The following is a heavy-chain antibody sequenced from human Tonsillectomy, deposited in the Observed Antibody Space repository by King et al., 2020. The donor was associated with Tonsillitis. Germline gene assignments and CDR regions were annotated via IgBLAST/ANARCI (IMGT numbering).Heavy chain of an antibody. CDR1: GFTFSSYG. CDR2: IWYDGSNK. CDR3: ARDAFDPKTTMNAGYYYYYYMDV. J-gene: IGHJ6*03. D-gene: IGHD4-11*01. V-gene: IGHV3-33*01. Sequence: VQLVESGGGVVQPGRSLRISCAASGFTFSSYGMHWVRQAPGKGLEWVAVIWYDGSNKYYADSVKGRFTISRDDSKNTLYLQMNSLRAEDTAVYYCARDAFDPKTTMNAGYYYYYYMDVWGKGTTVTVSS.